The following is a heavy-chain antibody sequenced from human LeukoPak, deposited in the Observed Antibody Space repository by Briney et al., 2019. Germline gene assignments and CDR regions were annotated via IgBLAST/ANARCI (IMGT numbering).Heavy chain of an antibody. J-gene: IGHJ4*02. CDR2: IYYSGPT. CDR1: GGFISSSSYY. Sequence: PSETLSLTCTVSGGFISSSSYYWGWIRQPPGKGLEWIGSIYYSGPTYYNPSLKSRVTISVDTSKNQFSLKVSSVTAADTAVYYCARRGYGNGSFDSWGQGTLVTVSS. CDR3: ARRGYGNGSFDS. V-gene: IGHV4-39*07. D-gene: IGHD5-18*01.